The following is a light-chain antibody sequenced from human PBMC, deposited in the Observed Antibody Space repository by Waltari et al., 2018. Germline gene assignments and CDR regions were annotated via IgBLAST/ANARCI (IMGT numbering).Light chain of an antibody. CDR3: SSYTSSSNGV. CDR2: DVS. J-gene: IGLJ2*01. CDR1: SSDVGGYNY. V-gene: IGLV2-14*03. Sequence: QSALTQPASVSGSPGQSITISCPGTSSDVGGYNYVSWYQQHPGKAPKLMIYDVSNRPSGVSNRFSGSKSGNTASLTISGLQAEDEADYYCSSYTSSSNGVFGGGTKLTVL.